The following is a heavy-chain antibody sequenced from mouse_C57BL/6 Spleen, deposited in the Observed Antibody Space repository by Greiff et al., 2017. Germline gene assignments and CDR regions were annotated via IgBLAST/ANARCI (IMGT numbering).Heavy chain of an antibody. J-gene: IGHJ2*01. D-gene: IGHD1-1*02. CDR2: IDPSDSYT. CDR1: GYTFTSYW. V-gene: IGHV1-50*01. CDR3: AYVNFSDY. Sequence: QVQLQQPGAELVKPGASVKLSCKASGYTFTSYWMQWVKQRPGQGLEWIGEIDPSDSYTNYNQKFKGKATLTVDTSSSTAYMQLSSLTSEDSAVYYCAYVNFSDYWGQGTTLTVSS.